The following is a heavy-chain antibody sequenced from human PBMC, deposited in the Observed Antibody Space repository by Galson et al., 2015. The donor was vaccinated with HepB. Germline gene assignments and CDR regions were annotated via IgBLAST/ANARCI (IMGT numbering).Heavy chain of an antibody. CDR2: IYSGGST. V-gene: IGHV3-53*04. CDR3: ARDRYDYGMDV. CDR1: GGTFSSYA. Sequence: SCKASGGTFSSYAISWVRQAPGKGLEWVSVIYSGGSTYYADSVKGRFTISRHNSKNTLYLQMNSLRAEDTAVYYCARDRYDYGMDVWGQGTTVTVSS. J-gene: IGHJ6*02.